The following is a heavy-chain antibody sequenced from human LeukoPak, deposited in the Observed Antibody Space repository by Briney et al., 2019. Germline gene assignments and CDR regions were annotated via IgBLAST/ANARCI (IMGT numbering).Heavy chain of an antibody. CDR3: ARRPFRYYDVLAGSYRSEFDD. J-gene: IGHJ4*02. Sequence: GSSVKVSYKPSGYRFTRYDLKWVRQATGHGLKWMGWMNPYTCNTGYAQKFQGRVNMTRNDSISRAYMELSSMKSEDTAVYYCARRPFRYYDVLAGSYRSEFDDWGQGTLVTVSS. V-gene: IGHV1-8*01. D-gene: IGHD3-9*01. CDR1: GYRFTRYD. CDR2: MNPYTCNT.